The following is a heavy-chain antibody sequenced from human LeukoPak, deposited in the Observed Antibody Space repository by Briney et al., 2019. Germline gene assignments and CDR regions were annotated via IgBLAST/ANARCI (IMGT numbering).Heavy chain of an antibody. D-gene: IGHD5-18*01. CDR2: ISWNSGSI. CDR1: GFTFDDYP. J-gene: IGHJ4*02. Sequence: SGRSLRLSCAASGFTFDDYPMHWVRQAPAKGLEWVSRISWNSGSIGYADSVKGRFTISRDNAKNYLYLQMNSLSAEDTALYYCAKDQRGYSYGPDYWGQGTLVTVSS. CDR3: AKDQRGYSYGPDY. V-gene: IGHV3-9*01.